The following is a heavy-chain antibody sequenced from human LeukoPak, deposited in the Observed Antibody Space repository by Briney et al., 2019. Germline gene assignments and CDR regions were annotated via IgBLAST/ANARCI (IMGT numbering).Heavy chain of an antibody. Sequence: GGSLRLSCAASGFTISFYWMSWVRQAPGKGLEWVANINQVASEKNYVDSVKGRFTISRDNAKDSLYLQMNSVRAEDTAMYYCVRDGGYYGPDSWGQGALVSVSS. CDR2: INQVASEK. V-gene: IGHV3-7*04. J-gene: IGHJ4*02. CDR3: VRDGGYYGPDS. CDR1: GFTISFYW. D-gene: IGHD3-10*01.